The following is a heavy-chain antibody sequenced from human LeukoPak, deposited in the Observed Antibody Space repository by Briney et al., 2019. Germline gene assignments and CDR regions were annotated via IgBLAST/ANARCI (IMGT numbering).Heavy chain of an antibody. V-gene: IGHV4-59*01. CDR2: IYYSGST. D-gene: IGHD3-10*01. Sequence: SETLSLTCTVSGGSISSYYWGWIRQPPGKGLEWIGYIYYSGSTNYNPSLKGRVTISVDTSKNQFSLKLSSVTAADTAVYYCAMVTMVRGVIDYWGQGTLVTVSS. J-gene: IGHJ4*02. CDR1: GGSISSYY. CDR3: AMVTMVRGVIDY.